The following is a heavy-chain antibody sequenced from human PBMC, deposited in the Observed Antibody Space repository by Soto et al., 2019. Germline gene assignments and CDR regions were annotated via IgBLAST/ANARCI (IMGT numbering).Heavy chain of an antibody. D-gene: IGHD3-16*01. CDR2: IDPSDSYT. J-gene: IGHJ3*02. V-gene: IGHV5-10-1*01. CDR3: ARPTLPLGGAHDGHDAFDI. CDR1: GYSFTTYW. Sequence: GESLKISCKDSGYSFTTYWITWVRQMPGKGLEWMGNIDPSDSYTNYSPSFQGHVTISADKSISTAYLQWSSLKASDTAMYYCARPTLPLGGAHDGHDAFDIWGQGTMVTVSS.